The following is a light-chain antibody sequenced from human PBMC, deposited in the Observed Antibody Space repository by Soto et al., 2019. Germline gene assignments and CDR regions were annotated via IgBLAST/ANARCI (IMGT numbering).Light chain of an antibody. CDR1: QSVTSSY. V-gene: IGKV3-20*01. CDR3: QQFGSSPPWT. Sequence: EIVLTQSPGTLSLSPGERATLSCRASQSVTSSYLAWYQHKRGQAPRLLIYGAFNRATGIPDRFSGSGSGTDFTLTISRLEPEDFAVYYCQQFGSSPPWTFGQGTKVEIK. J-gene: IGKJ1*01. CDR2: GAF.